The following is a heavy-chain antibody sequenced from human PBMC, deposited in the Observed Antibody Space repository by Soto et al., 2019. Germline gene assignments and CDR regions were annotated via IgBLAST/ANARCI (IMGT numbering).Heavy chain of an antibody. Sequence: GGSLRLSCAASGFTFSNAWMSWVRQAPGKGLEWVGRIKSKTDGGTTDYAAPGKGRFTISRDDSKNTLYLQMNSLKTEDTAVYYCTTTIVVVVAASGIDYWGQGTLVTVSS. CDR2: IKSKTDGGTT. V-gene: IGHV3-15*01. CDR1: GFTFSNAW. CDR3: TTTIVVVVAASGIDY. D-gene: IGHD2-15*01. J-gene: IGHJ4*02.